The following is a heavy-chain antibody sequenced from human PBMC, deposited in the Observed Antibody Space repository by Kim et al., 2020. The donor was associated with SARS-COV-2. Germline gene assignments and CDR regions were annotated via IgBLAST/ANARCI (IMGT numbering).Heavy chain of an antibody. CDR1: GFTFSSYA. CDR2: ISYDGSNK. D-gene: IGHD2-2*01. J-gene: IGHJ6*01. CDR3: ARDIVVVPAALTFYYYYG. V-gene: IGHV3-30*04. Sequence: GGSLRLSCAASGFTFSSYAMHWVRQAPGKGLEWVAVISYDGSNKYYADSVKGRFTISRDNSKNTLYLQMSSLRAEDTAVYYCARDIVVVPAALTFYYYYG.